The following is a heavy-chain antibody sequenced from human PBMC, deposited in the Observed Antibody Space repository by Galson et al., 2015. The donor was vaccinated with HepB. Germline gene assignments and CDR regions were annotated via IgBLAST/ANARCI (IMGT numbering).Heavy chain of an antibody. Sequence: SLRLSCAASGFTFSSYTVHWVRQAPGKGLEWVAVISYDGNNKYYADSVKGRFTISRDNSKNTLYLQMNSLRVEDTAVYYCARDHDYGDYLDYWGQGTLVTVSS. CDR1: GFTFSSYT. CDR3: ARDHDYGDYLDY. J-gene: IGHJ4*02. D-gene: IGHD4-17*01. V-gene: IGHV3-30-3*01. CDR2: ISYDGNNK.